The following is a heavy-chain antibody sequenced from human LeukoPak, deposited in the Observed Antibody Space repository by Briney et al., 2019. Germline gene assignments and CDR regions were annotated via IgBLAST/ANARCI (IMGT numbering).Heavy chain of an antibody. V-gene: IGHV3-7*01. CDR3: ATEASSGLED. Sequence: GGALRLSCAAPGFTFSSYWMRWVRQAPGQGLEWVANIKQDGSEKYYLDSVKGRFTISRDNAENSLYLQMNSLRAEDTAVYYCATEASSGLEDWGQGILVTVSS. D-gene: IGHD6-19*01. CDR1: GFTFSSYW. J-gene: IGHJ4*02. CDR2: IKQDGSEK.